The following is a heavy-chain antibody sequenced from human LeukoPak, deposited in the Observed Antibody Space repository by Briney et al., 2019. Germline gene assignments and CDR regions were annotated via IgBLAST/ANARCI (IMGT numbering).Heavy chain of an antibody. J-gene: IGHJ3*02. V-gene: IGHV3-23*01. CDR1: GFTITAYA. CDR3: AKDPNGDYVGAFDT. CDR2: IGITSEYI. D-gene: IGHD4-17*01. Sequence: GGSLRLSCAAYGFTITAYAMSWVRQSPGKGLEWVSGIGITSEYIHYADSVKGRFTISRDNSKNTEYLEMSSLRAEDAAVYYCAKDPNGDYVGAFDTWGQGTMVIVSS.